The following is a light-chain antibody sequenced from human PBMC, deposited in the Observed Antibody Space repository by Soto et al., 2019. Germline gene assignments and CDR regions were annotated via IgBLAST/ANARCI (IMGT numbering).Light chain of an antibody. V-gene: IGKV1-5*03. CDR1: QSISAW. Sequence: DIQMTQSPSTLSASVGDRVIITCRASQSISAWLAWYQQKPGKAPKLLIYKASNLESGVPSRFSGSGSGTEFTLIISGLQPDEFASYYCQQYNSNPLTFGGGTKVEIK. J-gene: IGKJ4*01. CDR3: QQYNSNPLT. CDR2: KAS.